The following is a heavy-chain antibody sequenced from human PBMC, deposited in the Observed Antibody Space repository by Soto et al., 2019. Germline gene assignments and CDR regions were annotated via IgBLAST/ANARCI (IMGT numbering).Heavy chain of an antibody. Sequence: QVQLVQSGAGVKKLGSSVRVSGRASEGTLSTFAISWVRQAPGQGLVWWGGSSPIFGTANYAQKFQGRVTITADESTSTAYMELSSLRSEDTAVYYCAGSPQGYYYDSSGYYSCFDYWGQGTLVTVSS. CDR3: AGSPQGYYYDSSGYYSCFDY. V-gene: IGHV1-69*12. CDR2: SSPIFGTA. CDR1: EGTLSTFA. D-gene: IGHD3-22*01. J-gene: IGHJ4*02.